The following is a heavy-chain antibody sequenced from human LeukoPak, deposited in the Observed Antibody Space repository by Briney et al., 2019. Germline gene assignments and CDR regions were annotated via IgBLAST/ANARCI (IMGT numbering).Heavy chain of an antibody. V-gene: IGHV3-30*04. CDR3: ARDQLVAATHYFDY. CDR1: GFTFSSYA. D-gene: IGHD2-15*01. Sequence: PGRSLRLSCAASGFTFSSYAMHWVRQAPGKGREGGAVISYDGSNKYYADSVKGRFTISRDNSKNTLYLQMNSLRAEDTAVYYCARDQLVAATHYFDYWGQGTLVTVSS. J-gene: IGHJ4*02. CDR2: ISYDGSNK.